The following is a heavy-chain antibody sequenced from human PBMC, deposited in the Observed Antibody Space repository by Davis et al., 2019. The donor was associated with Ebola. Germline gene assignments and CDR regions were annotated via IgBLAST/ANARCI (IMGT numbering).Heavy chain of an antibody. Sequence: ASVKVSCKASGYTFTSYGISWVRQAPGQGLEWMGWISAYNGNTNYAQKLQGRVTMTTDTSTSTAYMELRSLRSDDTAVYYCARDRHGELESYYYGMDVWGQGTTVTVSS. CDR2: ISAYNGNT. J-gene: IGHJ6*02. V-gene: IGHV1-18*01. D-gene: IGHD3-10*01. CDR3: ARDRHGELESYYYGMDV. CDR1: GYTFTSYG.